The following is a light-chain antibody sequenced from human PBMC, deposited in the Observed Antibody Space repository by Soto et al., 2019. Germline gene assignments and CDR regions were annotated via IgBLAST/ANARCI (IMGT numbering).Light chain of an antibody. CDR3: QRSFRTPLT. CDR2: AAS. CDR1: QSISSY. V-gene: IGKV1-39*01. Sequence: DIQMTQSPSSLSASVGDRVTITCRASQSISSYLNWYQQKPGKAPKLLIYAASSLQSGVPSRFSDSGSGTDFTLTISSLQPEDFATYYCQRSFRTPLTFGGGTKVEIK. J-gene: IGKJ4*01.